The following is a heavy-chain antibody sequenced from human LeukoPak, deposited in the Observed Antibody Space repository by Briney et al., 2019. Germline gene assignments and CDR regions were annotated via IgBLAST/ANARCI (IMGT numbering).Heavy chain of an antibody. V-gene: IGHV4-59*11. J-gene: IGHJ6*02. Sequence: SETLSLTCTVSGGSISSHYWSWIRQPPGKGLEWIGYIYYTGSTNYNPSLKSRVTMSVDTSKNQFSLKLSSVTAADTAVYYCARVTHYYYGMDVWGQGTAVIVSS. CDR1: GGSISSHY. CDR3: ARVTHYYYGMDV. D-gene: IGHD1-14*01. CDR2: IYYTGST.